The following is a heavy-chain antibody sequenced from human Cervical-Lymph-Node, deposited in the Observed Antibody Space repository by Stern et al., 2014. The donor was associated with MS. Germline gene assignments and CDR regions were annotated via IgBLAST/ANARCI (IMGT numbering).Heavy chain of an antibody. CDR3: ARDEIGQTTTHYYYYGMDV. CDR1: GGTFSSQG. J-gene: IGHJ6*02. V-gene: IGHV1-69*01. CDR2: VIPIFGAA. Sequence: VQLVESGAEVKKPGSSVKVSCKASGGTFSSQGISWVRQAPGQGLEWLGGVIPIFGAARYAQKLQGRVTITADDSTNTTYMELRSLRPEDTAVYYCARDEIGQTTTHYYYYGMDVWGQGTTVTVSS. D-gene: IGHD1-1*01.